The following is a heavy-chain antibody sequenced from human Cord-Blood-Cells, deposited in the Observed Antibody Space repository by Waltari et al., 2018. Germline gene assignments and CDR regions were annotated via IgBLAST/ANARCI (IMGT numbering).Heavy chain of an antibody. CDR1: GGSFSGYY. CDR2: INHSGST. V-gene: IGHV4-34*01. D-gene: IGHD2-15*01. J-gene: IGHJ5*02. Sequence: QVQLQQWGAGPLKPSATLSLTCAVYGGSFSGYYWSWIRQPPGKGLEWIGEINHSGSTNYNPSLKSRVTISVDTSKNQFSLKLSSVTAADTAVYYCARGNCSGGSCSNWFDPWGQGTLVTVSS. CDR3: ARGNCSGGSCSNWFDP.